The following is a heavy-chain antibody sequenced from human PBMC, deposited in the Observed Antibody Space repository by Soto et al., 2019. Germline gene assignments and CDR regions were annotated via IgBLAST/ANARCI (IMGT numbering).Heavy chain of an antibody. CDR3: ASRSSGWYALPYYYYGMDV. Sequence: QVQLLESGGGVVQPGRSLRLSCEASGFTFSSYAMHWVRQAPGKGLEWVAVISYDGSNKYYADSVKGRFTISRDNSKNTLYLQMNSLRAEDTAVYYCASRSSGWYALPYYYYGMDVWGQGTTVTVSS. V-gene: IGHV3-30-3*01. CDR2: ISYDGSNK. J-gene: IGHJ6*02. D-gene: IGHD6-19*01. CDR1: GFTFSSYA.